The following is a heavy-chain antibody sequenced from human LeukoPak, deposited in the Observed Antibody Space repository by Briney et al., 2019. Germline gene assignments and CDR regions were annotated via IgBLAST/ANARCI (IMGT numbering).Heavy chain of an antibody. V-gene: IGHV3-7*01. CDR2: IKQDGSEK. Sequence: GGSLRLSCAASGFTFSNCWMSWVRQAPGKGLEWVANIKQDGSEKYYVDSVKGRFTISRDNAKNSLYLQMNSLRAEDTAVYYCARGRTYYYDRGLDYWGQGTLVTVSS. D-gene: IGHD3-22*01. CDR1: GFTFSNCW. J-gene: IGHJ4*02. CDR3: ARGRTYYYDRGLDY.